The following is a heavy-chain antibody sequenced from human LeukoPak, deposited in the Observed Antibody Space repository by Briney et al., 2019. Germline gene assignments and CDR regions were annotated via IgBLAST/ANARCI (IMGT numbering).Heavy chain of an antibody. J-gene: IGHJ6*02. CDR2: IYHSGST. CDR1: GGSISSSNW. D-gene: IGHD4-17*01. Sequence: SGTLSLTCAVSGGSISSSNWWSWVRQPPGKGLEWIGEIYHSGSTNYNPSLKSRVTISVDKSKNQFSLKLSSVTAADTAVYYCARVQRDYGDYERDYYYYYGMDVWGQGTTVTVSS. CDR3: ARVQRDYGDYERDYYYYYGMDV. V-gene: IGHV4-4*02.